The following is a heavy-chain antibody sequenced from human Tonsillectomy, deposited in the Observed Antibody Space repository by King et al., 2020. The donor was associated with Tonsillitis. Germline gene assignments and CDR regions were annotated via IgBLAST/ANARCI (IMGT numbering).Heavy chain of an antibody. Sequence: VQLVESGAEVKKPGASVKVSCEASGYTFTGYFMHWVRQAPGQGLEWMGWINPNSGDTNYAQKFQGGVTMTRDTSISTAYLELSRLTSDDTAVYYCARDLLESVPVDCVASWGQGTLVTVSS. V-gene: IGHV1-2*02. J-gene: IGHJ5*01. CDR1: GYTFTGYF. D-gene: IGHD6-19*01. CDR3: ARDLLESVPVDCVAS. CDR2: INPNSGDT.